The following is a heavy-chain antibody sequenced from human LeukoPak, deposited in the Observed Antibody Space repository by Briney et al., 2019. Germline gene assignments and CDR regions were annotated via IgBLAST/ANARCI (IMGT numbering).Heavy chain of an antibody. J-gene: IGHJ4*02. D-gene: IGHD6-13*01. CDR2: IKHDESEK. V-gene: IGHV3-7*01. Sequence: GGSLRLSCAASGFSFNSDWRDWVRQAPGKGREWGANIKHDESEKNYLDSVKGRFTISRDNAKNTVYLQMNSLRAEDTAVYYCAKGGSSSPRSTFDYWGQGTLLTVSS. CDR3: AKGGSSSPRSTFDY. CDR1: GFSFNSDW.